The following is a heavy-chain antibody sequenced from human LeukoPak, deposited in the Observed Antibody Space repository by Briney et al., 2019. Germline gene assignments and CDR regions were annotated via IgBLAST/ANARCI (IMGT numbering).Heavy chain of an antibody. CDR1: GYTFTGYY. Sequence: ASVKVSCKAYGYTFTGYYMYWVRQAPGQGLEWMGWINPNSGGTNYAQKFQGRVTMTRDTSISTAYMELSRLRSDDTAVYYCARACSGGSCYFGAYDVFDIWGQGTMVTVSS. CDR2: INPNSGGT. D-gene: IGHD2-15*01. V-gene: IGHV1-2*02. J-gene: IGHJ3*02. CDR3: ARACSGGSCYFGAYDVFDI.